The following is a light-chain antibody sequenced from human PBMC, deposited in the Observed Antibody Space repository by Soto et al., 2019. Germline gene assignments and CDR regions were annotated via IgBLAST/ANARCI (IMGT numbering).Light chain of an antibody. J-gene: IGKJ4*01. Sequence: LTMSPLTVHLYPAPRGTLSGMASQSVSSSYLAWYQQKPGQAPRLLIYGASTRATGIPARFSGSGSGTEFTLTISRLEPEDFAVYYCQQFSINPLNFGGGGNVDIK. CDR1: QSVSSSY. CDR3: QQFSINPLN. V-gene: IGKV3-20*01. CDR2: GAS.